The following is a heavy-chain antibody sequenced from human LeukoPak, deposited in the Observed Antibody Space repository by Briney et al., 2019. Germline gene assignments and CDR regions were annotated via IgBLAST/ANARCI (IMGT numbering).Heavy chain of an antibody. V-gene: IGHV3-21*01. D-gene: IGHD2-15*01. CDR1: GFTFSSYS. CDR2: ISSSSNYI. Sequence: GGSLRLSCAASGFTFSSYSMNWVRQAPGKGLEWVSSISSSSNYISYADSVKGRFTISRDNAKNSLYLQMNSLSAEDTAVYYCAISSGGSCYQWGQGTLVTVSS. J-gene: IGHJ4*02. CDR3: AISSGGSCYQ.